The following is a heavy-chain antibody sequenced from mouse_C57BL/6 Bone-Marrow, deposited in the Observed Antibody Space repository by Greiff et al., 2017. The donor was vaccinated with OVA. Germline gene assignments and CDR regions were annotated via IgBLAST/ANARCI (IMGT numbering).Heavy chain of an antibody. J-gene: IGHJ4*01. D-gene: IGHD2-14*01. V-gene: IGHV5-15*01. Sequence: EVMLVESGGGLVQPGGTLKLSCAASGFTFSDYGMAWVRQAPRKGPEWVAFISNLASSIYYADTVTGRFTISRENAKNTLYLEMSRLRSEDTAMYYCARHGGTGAMDYWGQGTSVTVSS. CDR1: GFTFSDYG. CDR2: ISNLASSI. CDR3: ARHGGTGAMDY.